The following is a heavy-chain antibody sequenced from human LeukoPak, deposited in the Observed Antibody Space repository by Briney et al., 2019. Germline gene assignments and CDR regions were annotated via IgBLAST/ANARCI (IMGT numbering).Heavy chain of an antibody. V-gene: IGHV1-24*01. D-gene: IGHD1-26*01. CDR3: ATAPFGSGSHYRFGSPNYGMDV. CDR2: FDPEDGET. CDR1: GYTLTELS. J-gene: IGHJ6*02. Sequence: ASAKVSCKVSGYTLTELSMHWVRQAPGKGLEWMGGFDPEDGETIYAQKFQGRVTMTEDTSTDTAYMELSSLRSEDTAVYYCATAPFGSGSHYRFGSPNYGMDVWGQGTTVTVSS.